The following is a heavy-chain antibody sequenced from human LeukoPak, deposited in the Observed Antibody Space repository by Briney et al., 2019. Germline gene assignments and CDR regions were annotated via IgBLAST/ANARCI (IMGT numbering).Heavy chain of an antibody. CDR1: GFTFDDYA. CDR2: ISWNSGSI. CDR3: AKDTKWKPTYYFDY. D-gene: IGHD1-20*01. V-gene: IGHV3-9*03. Sequence: PGGSLRLSCAASGFTFDDYAMHWVRQAPGKGLEWVSGISWNSGSIGYADSVKGRFTISRDNAKNSLYLQMNSLRAEDMALYYCAKDTKWKPTYYFDYWGQGTLVTVSS. J-gene: IGHJ4*02.